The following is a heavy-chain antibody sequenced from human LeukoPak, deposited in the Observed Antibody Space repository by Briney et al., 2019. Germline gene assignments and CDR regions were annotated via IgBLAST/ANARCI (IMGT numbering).Heavy chain of an antibody. D-gene: IGHD4-17*01. CDR2: ISYDGSNK. Sequence: GGSLRLSCAASGFTFSSYAMSWVRQAPGKGLEWVAVISYDGSNKYYADSVKGRFTISRDNSKNTLYLQMNSLRAEDTAVYYCAKGRGMTTVTSSGMDVWGQGTTVTVSS. V-gene: IGHV3-30*18. J-gene: IGHJ6*02. CDR1: GFTFSSYA. CDR3: AKGRGMTTVTSSGMDV.